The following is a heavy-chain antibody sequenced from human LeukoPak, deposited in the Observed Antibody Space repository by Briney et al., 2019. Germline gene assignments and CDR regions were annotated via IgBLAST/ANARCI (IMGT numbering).Heavy chain of an antibody. CDR1: GFTVSSNY. V-gene: IGHV3-53*01. D-gene: IGHD6-19*01. Sequence: GGSLRLSCAASGFTVSSNYMSWVRQAPGKGLEWVSVIYSGGSTYYADSVKGRFTISRDNSKNSLYLQMNSLRAEDTAVYYCAKESSGGWYFDYWDQGTLVTVSS. CDR3: AKESSGGWYFDY. J-gene: IGHJ4*02. CDR2: IYSGGST.